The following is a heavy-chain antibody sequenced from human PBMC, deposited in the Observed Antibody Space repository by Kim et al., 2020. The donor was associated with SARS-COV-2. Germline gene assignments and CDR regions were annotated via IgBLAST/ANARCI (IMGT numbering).Heavy chain of an antibody. J-gene: IGHJ4*02. D-gene: IGHD4-17*01. CDR2: IYYSGST. CDR3: ARGYGDYFDY. Sequence: SETLSLTCTVSGGSISSGGYYWSWIRQHPGKGPEWIGYIYYSGSTYYNPSLKSRVTISVDTSKNQFSLKLSSVTAADTAVYYCARGYGDYFDYWGQGTLVTVSS. V-gene: IGHV4-31*03. CDR1: GGSISSGGYY.